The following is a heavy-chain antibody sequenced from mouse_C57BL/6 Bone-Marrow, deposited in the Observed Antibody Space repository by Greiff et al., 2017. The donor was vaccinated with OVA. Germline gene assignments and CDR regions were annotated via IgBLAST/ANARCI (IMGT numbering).Heavy chain of an antibody. D-gene: IGHD2-5*01. V-gene: IGHV1-64*01. CDR1: GYTFTSYW. J-gene: IGHJ2*01. CDR2: IHPNSGST. Sequence: VQLQQSGAELVKPGASVKLSCKASGYTFTSYWMHWVKQRPGQGLEWIGMIHPNSGSTNYNEKFKSKATLTVDTSSSTAYMQLSSLTSEDSAVYYCARDSNYLYYFDYWGKGTTLTVSS. CDR3: ARDSNYLYYFDY.